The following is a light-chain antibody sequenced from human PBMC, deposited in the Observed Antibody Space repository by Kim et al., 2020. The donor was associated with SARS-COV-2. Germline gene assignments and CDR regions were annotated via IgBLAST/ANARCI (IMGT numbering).Light chain of an antibody. V-gene: IGKV3D-15*01. CDR2: GGS. Sequence: VSPGERATFSCGASESVRRNVAWYQQKPGQAPRLLIYGGSTRATGIPAKFSGSGWGTEFTLTISSLQSDDSAVYYCQQYSNWPPYSFGQGTKLEI. CDR1: ESVRRN. J-gene: IGKJ2*03. CDR3: QQYSNWPPYS.